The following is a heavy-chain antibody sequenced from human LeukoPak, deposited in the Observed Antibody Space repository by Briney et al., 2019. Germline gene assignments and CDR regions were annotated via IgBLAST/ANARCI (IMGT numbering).Heavy chain of an antibody. D-gene: IGHD6-19*01. CDR2: ISRSGSYI. CDR3: ARAGGDRAVAGKNIWFDP. J-gene: IGHJ5*02. CDR1: GFTFSSYG. Sequence: GGSLRLSCAASGFTFSSYGMEWVRQAPGKGLEWVSSISRSGSYIYYADSMKGRITVSRDNAKSSLFLQMKSLRAEDTAVYYCARAGGDRAVAGKNIWFDPWGQATLVTVSS. V-gene: IGHV3-21*06.